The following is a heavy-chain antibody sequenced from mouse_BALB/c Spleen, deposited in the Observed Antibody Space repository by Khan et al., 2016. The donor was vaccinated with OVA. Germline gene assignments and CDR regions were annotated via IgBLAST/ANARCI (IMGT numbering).Heavy chain of an antibody. J-gene: IGHJ4*01. D-gene: IGHD2-10*02. CDR3: ERNRRKYAGDGDAMDY. Sequence: VQLKQSGPDLVKPGASLKLSCKASGYSFSHYFITWVKQDPGKSLEWIGRINPYNGDTFYTQKFEGKATFTVDESYDTAHIELLSLTSEDDANDYCERNRRKYAGDGDAMDYWGQGTLVIVS. CDR2: INPYNGDT. CDR1: GYSFSHYF. V-gene: IGHV1-37*01.